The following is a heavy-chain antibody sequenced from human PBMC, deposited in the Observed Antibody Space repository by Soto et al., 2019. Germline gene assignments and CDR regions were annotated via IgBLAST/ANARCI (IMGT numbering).Heavy chain of an antibody. V-gene: IGHV1-18*01. Sequence: QIQLVQSGGEVERPGASVTVSCEASGYIFTTYGLSWLRQTPAHGLEWMGWSSTDSGYTQYSQLLQGRVTMTRDTSTNTAYMELRDLTFDDTGIYYCARDRPPGSLYGMDAWGQGTAVTVSS. CDR1: GYIFTTYG. CDR2: SSTDSGYT. J-gene: IGHJ6*02. CDR3: ARDRPPGSLYGMDA.